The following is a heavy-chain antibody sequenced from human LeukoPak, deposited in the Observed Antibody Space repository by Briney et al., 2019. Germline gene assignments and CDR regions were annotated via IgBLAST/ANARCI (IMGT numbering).Heavy chain of an antibody. D-gene: IGHD3-10*01. CDR1: GFTFSSYG. Sequence: GGSLRLSCAASGFTFSSYGMHWVRQAPGKGLEWVAFIRYDGSNKYYADSVKGRFTISRDNSKSTLQMNSLTAEDTAVYYCARDQAPRSVRGHGMDVWGQGTTVTVSS. CDR3: ARDQAPRSVRGHGMDV. V-gene: IGHV3-30*02. CDR2: IRYDGSNK. J-gene: IGHJ6*02.